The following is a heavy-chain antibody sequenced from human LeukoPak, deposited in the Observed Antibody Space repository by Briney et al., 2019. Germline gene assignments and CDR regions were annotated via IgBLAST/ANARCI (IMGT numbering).Heavy chain of an antibody. CDR1: GGSISSSDYY. CDR2: IYYSGST. J-gene: IGHJ4*02. Sequence: SETLSLTCTVSGGSISSSDYYWIWIRQPPGKGLEWIGYIYYSGSTYYNPSLKSRVTISVDTSKNQFSLKLSSVTAADTAVYYCAREKAWLAAADYWGQGTLVTVSS. V-gene: IGHV4-30-4*01. CDR3: AREKAWLAAADY. D-gene: IGHD6-13*01.